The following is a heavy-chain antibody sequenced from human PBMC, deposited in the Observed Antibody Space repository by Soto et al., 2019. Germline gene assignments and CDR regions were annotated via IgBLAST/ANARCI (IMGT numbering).Heavy chain of an antibody. D-gene: IGHD6-13*01. CDR2: IYPGDYET. CDR3: ARSPRSSPYFDY. J-gene: IGHJ4*02. Sequence: PVESLKIACQCSGYSFSNFWISCFLQLPGKGLEWMGIIYPGDYETRYSPSFHGKVTISADRSIGTAYLQWSSLEASDSAFYFCARSPRSSPYFDYWGQGALVTVSS. CDR1: GYSFSNFW. V-gene: IGHV5-51*01.